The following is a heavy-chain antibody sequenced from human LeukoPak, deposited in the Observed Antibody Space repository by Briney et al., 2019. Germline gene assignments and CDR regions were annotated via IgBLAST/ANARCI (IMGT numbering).Heavy chain of an antibody. J-gene: IGHJ6*02. Sequence: GASVKVFRKASGYTFTSYDINWVRQATGQGLEWMGWMNPNSGNTGYAQKLQGRVTMTTDTSTSTAYMELRSLRSDDTAVYYCARAPYERFLEWLPYYYYGMDVWGQGTTVTVSS. CDR3: ARAPYERFLEWLPYYYYGMDV. CDR2: MNPNSGNT. D-gene: IGHD3-3*01. CDR1: GYTFTSYD. V-gene: IGHV1-8*01.